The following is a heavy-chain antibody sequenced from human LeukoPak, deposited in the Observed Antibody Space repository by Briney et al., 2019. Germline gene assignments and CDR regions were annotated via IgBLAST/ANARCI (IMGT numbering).Heavy chain of an antibody. CDR2: INSDGSST. J-gene: IGHJ4*02. CDR1: GFTFSSYW. D-gene: IGHD1-14*01. Sequence: GSLSLSFAASGFTFSSYWMHWVRQAPGKGLVWVSRINSDGSSTSYTDSVKGRFTISRDNAKNTLYLQMNSLRAEDTAVYYCASRTGGYWGQGTLVTVSS. CDR3: ASRTGGY. V-gene: IGHV3-74*01.